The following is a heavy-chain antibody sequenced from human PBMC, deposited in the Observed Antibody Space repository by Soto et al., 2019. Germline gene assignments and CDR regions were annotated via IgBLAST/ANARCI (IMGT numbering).Heavy chain of an antibody. CDR1: GYTFTTYS. J-gene: IGHJ6*02. Sequence: ASVKVSCKASGYTFTTYSMPWVRPAPGQRLEWMGWIHAGNGNTEHSQKFQGRVTITRDASASTAYLELGSLRSEDTAVYYCARAACSSTSCYNYYAYGMDVWG. CDR2: IHAGNGNT. D-gene: IGHD2-2*01. CDR3: ARAACSSTSCYNYYAYGMDV. V-gene: IGHV1-3*01.